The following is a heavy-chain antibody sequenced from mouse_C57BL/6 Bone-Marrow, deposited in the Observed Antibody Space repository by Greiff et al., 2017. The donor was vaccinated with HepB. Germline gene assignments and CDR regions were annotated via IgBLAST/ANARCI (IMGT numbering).Heavy chain of an antibody. J-gene: IGHJ3*01. D-gene: IGHD2-10*01. CDR1: GFTFSDYG. Sequence: EVQLVESGGGLVQPGGSLKLSCAASGFTFSDYGMAWVRQAPRKGPEWVAFISNLAYSIYYADTVTGRFTISRENAKNTLYLEMSSLRSEDTAMYYCARFDLLAYWGQGTLVTVSA. V-gene: IGHV5-15*01. CDR2: ISNLAYSI. CDR3: ARFDLLAY.